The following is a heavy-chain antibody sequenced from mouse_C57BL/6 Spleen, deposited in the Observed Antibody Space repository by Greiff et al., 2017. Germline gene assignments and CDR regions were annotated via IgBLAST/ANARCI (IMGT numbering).Heavy chain of an antibody. Sequence: QVQLQQPGAELVKPGASVKMSCKASGYTFTSYWITWVKQRPGQGLEWIGDIYPGSGSTNYNEKFKSKATLTVDTSSSTAYMQLSSLASEDSAVYCCARELGGYAMDYWGQGTSVTVSS. CDR2: IYPGSGST. CDR1: GYTFTSYW. D-gene: IGHD4-1*01. CDR3: ARELGGYAMDY. J-gene: IGHJ4*01. V-gene: IGHV1-55*01.